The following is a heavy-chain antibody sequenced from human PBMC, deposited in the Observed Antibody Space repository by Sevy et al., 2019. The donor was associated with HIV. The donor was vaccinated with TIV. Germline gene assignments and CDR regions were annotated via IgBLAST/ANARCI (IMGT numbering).Heavy chain of an antibody. D-gene: IGHD3-22*01. CDR1: GFTFSGYG. CDR2: IWYDGSNK. CDR3: TRDSVRGGYYDSSGYYLFDY. J-gene: IGHJ4*02. Sequence: GGCLRLSCAASGFTFSGYGMHWVRQAPGKGLEWVAMIWYDGSNKYYRDSVKGRFTISRDNSRKTLYLQMNSLRAEDMAVYYCTRDSVRGGYYDSSGYYLFDYWGQGTLVTVSS. V-gene: IGHV3-33*01.